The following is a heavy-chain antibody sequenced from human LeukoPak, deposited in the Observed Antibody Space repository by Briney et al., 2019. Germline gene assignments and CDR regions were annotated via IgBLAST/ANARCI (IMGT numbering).Heavy chain of an antibody. CDR1: RFTFSDYH. CDR2: MSSSGSTI. Sequence: PGGSLRLSCAASRFTFSDYHMSWIRQAPGKGLEWVSYMSSSGSTIYYADSVKGRFTISRDNAKNSLYVQMNSLRAEDTAVYYCARGHNYGSMPFDFWGQGTLVTVSS. CDR3: ARGHNYGSMPFDF. J-gene: IGHJ4*02. V-gene: IGHV3-11*04. D-gene: IGHD4-23*01.